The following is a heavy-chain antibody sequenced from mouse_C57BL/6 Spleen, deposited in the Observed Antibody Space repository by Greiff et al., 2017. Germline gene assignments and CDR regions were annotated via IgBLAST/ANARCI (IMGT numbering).Heavy chain of an antibody. CDR3: ARGGGYFDY. J-gene: IGHJ2*01. CDR2: IRNKANGYTT. V-gene: IGHV7-3*01. CDR1: GFTFTDYY. Sequence: EVQRVESGGGLVQPGGSLSLSCAASGFTFTDYYMSWVRQPPGKALAWLGFIRNKANGYTTEYSASVKGRFTISRDNSKSILYLQMNALRAEDRATYYCARGGGYFDYWGQGTTLTVSS.